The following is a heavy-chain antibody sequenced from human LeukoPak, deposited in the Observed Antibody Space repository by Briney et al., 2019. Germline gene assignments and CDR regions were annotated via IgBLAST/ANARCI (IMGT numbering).Heavy chain of an antibody. CDR2: IYHSGDT. J-gene: IGHJ5*02. D-gene: IGHD5-12*01. Sequence: SETLSLTCTVSGGTISTFYWNWIRQPPGKGLEWIGYIYHSGDTRYNPSLKSRVTISVDTSKSQFSLKVSSVTAADTAVYYCARGGYSGSDWTTWGQGTLVTVSS. CDR3: ARGGYSGSDWTT. CDR1: GGTISTFY. V-gene: IGHV4-59*01.